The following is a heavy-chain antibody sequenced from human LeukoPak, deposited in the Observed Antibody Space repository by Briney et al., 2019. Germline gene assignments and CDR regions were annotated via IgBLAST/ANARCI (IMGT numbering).Heavy chain of an antibody. CDR3: ARRAYGSGSFNRYHFDY. CDR2: IYYSGCT. J-gene: IGHJ4*02. Sequence: SETLSLTCTVSGGSISNYYWSWIRQPPGKGLEWIGYIYYSGCTNYNPSLKSRVTISVDTFSNQFSLKLNSVTAADTAVYYCARRAYGSGSFNRYHFDYWGQGTLVAVSS. D-gene: IGHD3-10*01. CDR1: GGSISNYY. V-gene: IGHV4-59*08.